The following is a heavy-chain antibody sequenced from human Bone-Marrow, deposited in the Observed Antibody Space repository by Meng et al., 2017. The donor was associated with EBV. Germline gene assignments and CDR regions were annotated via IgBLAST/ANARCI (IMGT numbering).Heavy chain of an antibody. V-gene: IGHV1-3*01. J-gene: IGHJ4*02. Sequence: VQRVQSGAEVKKPGASVKVSCKPSGYTFTSYAMHWVRQAPGRRLEWMGWINPGNGNTKYSQKFQGRVTITRDTSASTAYMELSSLRSEDTAVYYCARLDYFDYWGQGTLVTVSS. CDR1: GYTFTSYA. CDR3: ARLDYFDY. CDR2: INPGNGNT.